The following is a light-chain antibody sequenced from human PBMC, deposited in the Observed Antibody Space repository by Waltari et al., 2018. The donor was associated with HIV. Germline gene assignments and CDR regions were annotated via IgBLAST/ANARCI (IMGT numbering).Light chain of an antibody. CDR3: QSWGTGGVV. Sequence: QLVLTQLPSASASLGASVKLTCTLTSAHSAYAIAWHQHHPEKGPRFLMKVTSAGSHTKGDGVPDRFSGSSSGAERSLTIFRLQSEDEADYYCQSWGTGGVVFGGGTKLTVL. J-gene: IGLJ2*01. CDR1: SAHSAYA. V-gene: IGLV4-69*01. CDR2: VTSAGSH.